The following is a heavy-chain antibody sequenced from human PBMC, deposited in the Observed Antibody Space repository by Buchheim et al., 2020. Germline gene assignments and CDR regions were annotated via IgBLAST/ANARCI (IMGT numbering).Heavy chain of an antibody. CDR2: VNNDGSSA. J-gene: IGHJ4*02. CDR3: TRAVVETYFDS. V-gene: IGHV3-74*03. Sequence: EVKLVESGGGYVLRGGSLSLSCEASGFSFSSYWMHWVRQVPGKGLEWVSHVNNDGSSATYADSVKGRFTISRDNARNRLYLQMNSLRAEDTAVYYCTRAVVETYFDSWGQGTL. D-gene: IGHD4-23*01. CDR1: GFSFSSYW.